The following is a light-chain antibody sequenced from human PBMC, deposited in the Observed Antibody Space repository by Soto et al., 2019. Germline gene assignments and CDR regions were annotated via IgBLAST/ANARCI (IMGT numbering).Light chain of an antibody. V-gene: IGLV2-8*01. CDR1: SSDVGGYNY. Sequence: QSALTQPPSASGSPGQSVTISCTGTSSDVGGYNYVSWYQQHPGKAPKLMIYEVSKRPSGVPDRFSGSKSGNTASLTVSGLQAEDDADYYCSSYAGSNIWVFGGGTKLTVL. CDR3: SSYAGSNIWV. CDR2: EVS. J-gene: IGLJ3*02.